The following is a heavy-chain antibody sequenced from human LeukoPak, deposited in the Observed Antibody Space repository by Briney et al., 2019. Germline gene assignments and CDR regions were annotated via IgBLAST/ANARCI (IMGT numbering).Heavy chain of an antibody. V-gene: IGHV4-4*07. CDR1: GGSISSYY. CDR2: IYTSGST. CDR3: ARGRITMIRGVSIRKGPPEDYYYMDV. J-gene: IGHJ6*03. D-gene: IGHD3-10*01. Sequence: SETLSLTCTVSGGSISSYYWSWIRQPAGKGLEWIGRIYTSGSTNYNPSLKSRVTMSVDTSKNQFSLKLSSVTAADTAVYYGARGRITMIRGVSIRKGPPEDYYYMDVWGKGTTVTVSS.